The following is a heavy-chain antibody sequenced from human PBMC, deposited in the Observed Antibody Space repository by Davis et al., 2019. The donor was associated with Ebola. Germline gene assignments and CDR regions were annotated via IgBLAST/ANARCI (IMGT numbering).Heavy chain of an antibody. J-gene: IGHJ6*04. V-gene: IGHV3-21*01. CDR2: ISSSSSYI. CDR3: AREGYYGSGNYYPV. D-gene: IGHD3-10*01. CDR1: GFAFSSYW. Sequence: GGSLRLSCAASGFAFSSYWMSWVRQAPGKGLEWVSSISSSSSYIYYADSVKGRFTISRDNAKNSLYLQMNSLRAEDTAVYYCAREGYYGSGNYYPVWGKGTTVTVSS.